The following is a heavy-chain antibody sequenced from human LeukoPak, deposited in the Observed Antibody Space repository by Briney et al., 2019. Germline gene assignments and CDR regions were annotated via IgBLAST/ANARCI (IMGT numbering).Heavy chain of an antibody. Sequence: GGSLRLSCAASGFTFSNAWMSWVRQAPGKGLEWVGRIKSKTDGGTTDYAAPVKGRFTISRDDSKNTLYLQMDSLRAEDTAVYYCAKDGAIFGVVTVYYYYYMDVWGKGTTVTVSS. J-gene: IGHJ6*03. CDR3: AKDGAIFGVVTVYYYYYMDV. CDR2: IKSKTDGGTT. V-gene: IGHV3-15*01. CDR1: GFTFSNAW. D-gene: IGHD3-3*01.